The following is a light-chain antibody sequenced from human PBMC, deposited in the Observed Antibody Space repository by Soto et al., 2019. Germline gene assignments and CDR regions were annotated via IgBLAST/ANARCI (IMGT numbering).Light chain of an antibody. J-gene: IGKJ4*01. CDR2: DAT. CDR1: QSVSSY. V-gene: IGKV3-11*01. Sequence: EIVMTQSPATLSVSPGERATLSCRASQSVSSYLAWYQQKPGQAPRLLISDATNRATGIPARFSGSGSGTDFTLTIDSLEPEDFAVYYCQQRINWPLTFGGGTKVDIK. CDR3: QQRINWPLT.